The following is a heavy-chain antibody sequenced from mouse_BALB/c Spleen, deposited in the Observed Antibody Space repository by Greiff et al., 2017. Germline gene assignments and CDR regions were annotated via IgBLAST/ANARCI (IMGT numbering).Heavy chain of an antibody. CDR1: GYTFTEYI. Sequence: QGQLQQSGAGLVKPGASVKLSCKASGYTFTEYIIHWVKQRSGQGLEWIGWFYPGSGSIKYNEKFKDKATLTADKSSSTVYMELSRLTSEDSAVYFCARHERGAMITTGGFAYWGQGTLVTVSA. CDR3: ARHERGAMITTGGFAY. J-gene: IGHJ3*01. V-gene: IGHV1-62-2*01. D-gene: IGHD2-4*01. CDR2: FYPGSGSI.